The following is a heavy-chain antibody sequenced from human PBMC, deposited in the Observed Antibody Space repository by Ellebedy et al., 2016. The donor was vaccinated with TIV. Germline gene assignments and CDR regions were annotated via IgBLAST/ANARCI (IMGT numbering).Heavy chain of an antibody. CDR3: ARRTIDSGTDF. CDR1: GYSFSSYW. Sequence: PGGSLRLSCKGFGYSFSSYWIAWVRQMPGKGLEWMGNVYPGDSDTRYSPSFEGQVTMSADKSISTAYLQWSSLKASDTAMYYCARRTIDSGTDFWGQGTLVIVSS. CDR2: VYPGDSDT. V-gene: IGHV5-51*01. J-gene: IGHJ4*02.